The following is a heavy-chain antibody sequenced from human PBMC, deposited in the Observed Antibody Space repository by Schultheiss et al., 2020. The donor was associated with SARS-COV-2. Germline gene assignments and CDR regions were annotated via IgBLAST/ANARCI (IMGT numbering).Heavy chain of an antibody. D-gene: IGHD3-22*01. CDR3: ARNSGGPYDSSGYYSEYFQH. V-gene: IGHV4-39*07. Sequence: SETLSLTCTVSGGSISSSSYYWSWIRQHPGKGLEWIGEIYHSGSTNYNPSLKSRVTISVDKSKNQFSLKLSSVTAADTAVYYCARNSGGPYDSSGYYSEYFQHWGQGTLVTVSS. CDR1: GGSISSSSYY. CDR2: IYHSGST. J-gene: IGHJ1*01.